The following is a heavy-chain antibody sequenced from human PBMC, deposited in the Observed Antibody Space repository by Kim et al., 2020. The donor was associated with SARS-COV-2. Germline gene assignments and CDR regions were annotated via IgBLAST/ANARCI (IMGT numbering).Heavy chain of an antibody. D-gene: IGHD3-22*01. Sequence: ASVKVSCKASGYTFTSFYIHWVRQAPGQGLEWMGIINPSGGSATYAQKLQGRVTMTRDTYTSTAYMELSSLRSEDTAVYYCARGGSSYDSSGYYEVADYWGQGTLVTVSS. CDR2: INPSGGSA. CDR3: ARGGSSYDSSGYYEVADY. V-gene: IGHV1-46*01. J-gene: IGHJ4*02. CDR1: GYTFTSFY.